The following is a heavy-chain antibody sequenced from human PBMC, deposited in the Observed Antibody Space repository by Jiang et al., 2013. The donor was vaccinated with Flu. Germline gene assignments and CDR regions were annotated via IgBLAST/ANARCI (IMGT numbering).Heavy chain of an antibody. CDR1: GGSISSSSYY. D-gene: IGHD2-21*02. CDR3: ARHNVVTARNFDY. J-gene: IGHJ4*02. V-gene: IGHV4-39*01. CDR2: IYYSGST. Sequence: GLVKPSETLSLTCTVSGGSISSSSYYWGWIRQPPGKGLEWIGSIYYSGSTYYNPSLKSRVTISVDTSKNQFSLKLSSVTAADTAVYYCARHNVVTARNFDYWGQGTLVTVSS.